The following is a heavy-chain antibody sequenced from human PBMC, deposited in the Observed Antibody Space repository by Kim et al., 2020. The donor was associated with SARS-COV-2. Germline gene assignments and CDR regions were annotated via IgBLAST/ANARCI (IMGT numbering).Heavy chain of an antibody. V-gene: IGHV3-23*01. J-gene: IGHJ4*02. CDR3: AKGYSSGRYGTYFHFDS. Sequence: GGSLRLSCAASGFTFSSYAMSWVRQAPGKGLEWVSGISDSGRSTYYADSAKGRFTISRDNSKNTLYLQMNGLTAEETAVYYCAKGYSSGRYGTYFHFDSWGQGTLVTVSS. CDR2: ISDSGRST. CDR1: GFTFSSYA. D-gene: IGHD6-19*01.